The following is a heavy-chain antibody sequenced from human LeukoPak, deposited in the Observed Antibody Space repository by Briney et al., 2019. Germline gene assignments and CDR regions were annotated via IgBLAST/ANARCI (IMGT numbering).Heavy chain of an antibody. CDR3: ARDMAVAGDDY. CDR2: IKQDGSEK. J-gene: IGHJ4*02. CDR1: GFTFSSYW. D-gene: IGHD6-19*01. Sequence: GGSLRLSCAASGFTFSSYWMSWVRQAPGKGLAGVANIKQDGSEKYYVDSVTGRFTISRDNAKNALYLQMNSLRAEDTAVYYCARDMAVAGDDYWGQGTLVTVSS. V-gene: IGHV3-7*04.